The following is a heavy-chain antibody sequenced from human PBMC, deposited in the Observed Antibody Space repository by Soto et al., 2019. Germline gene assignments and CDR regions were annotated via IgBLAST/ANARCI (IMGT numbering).Heavy chain of an antibody. J-gene: IGHJ6*02. Sequence: QVQLVQSGAEVKKPGSSVKVSCKASGGTFSSYAISWVRQAPGQGLEWMGGIIPIFGTANYAQKVQGRVTITADESTSTAYMELSSLRSEDTAVYYCARPQPTYFGVVNYYYYGMDVWGQGTTVTVSS. CDR2: IIPIFGTA. V-gene: IGHV1-69*01. D-gene: IGHD3-3*01. CDR3: ARPQPTYFGVVNYYYYGMDV. CDR1: GGTFSSYA.